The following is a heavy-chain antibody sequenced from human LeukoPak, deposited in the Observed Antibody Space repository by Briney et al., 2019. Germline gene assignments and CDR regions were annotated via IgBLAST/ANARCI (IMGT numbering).Heavy chain of an antibody. J-gene: IGHJ5*02. Sequence: PSETLSLTCTVSGASNNSYYWSWIRQPPGKGLEWIGYTHPSGNTNYSPSLKSRVTISMDTFTNQFSLKLKSVTAADTAVYFCARKAPKKGWFDPWGRGTLVTVSS. CDR3: ARKAPKKGWFDP. CDR1: GASNNSYY. CDR2: THPSGNT. V-gene: IGHV4-4*09.